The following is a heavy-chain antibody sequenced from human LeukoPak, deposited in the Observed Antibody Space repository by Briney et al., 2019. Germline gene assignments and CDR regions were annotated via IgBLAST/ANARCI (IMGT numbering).Heavy chain of an antibody. V-gene: IGHV5-51*01. Sequence: GESLKISCKGSGYSFTSYWIGWVRQMPGKGLEWMGIIYPRDSLTRYSPSFQGHVTISADKSISTAYLQWSRLKASDTAMYYCARQFRKGTIHDAFDIWGQGTMVTVSS. CDR1: GYSFTSYW. CDR2: IYPRDSLT. D-gene: IGHD3-3*01. J-gene: IGHJ3*02. CDR3: ARQFRKGTIHDAFDI.